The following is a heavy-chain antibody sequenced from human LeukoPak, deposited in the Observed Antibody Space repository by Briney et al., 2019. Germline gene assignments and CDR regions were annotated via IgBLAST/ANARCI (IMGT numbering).Heavy chain of an antibody. D-gene: IGHD5-18*01. Sequence: ASVKVSCKASGYTFTGYYMHWVRQAPGQGLEWMGWINPNSGGTNYAQKFQGRVTMTRDTSISTAYMELSRLRSDDTAVYYCARGEAAISYYCYYMDVWGKGTTVTVSS. CDR1: GYTFTGYY. V-gene: IGHV1-2*02. CDR2: INPNSGGT. CDR3: ARGEAAISYYCYYMDV. J-gene: IGHJ6*03.